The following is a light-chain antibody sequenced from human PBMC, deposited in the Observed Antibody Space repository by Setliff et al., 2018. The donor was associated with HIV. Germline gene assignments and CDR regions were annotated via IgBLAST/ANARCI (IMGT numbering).Light chain of an antibody. CDR1: SSDVGGYNY. CDR2: DVN. J-gene: IGLJ1*01. Sequence: QSALTQPRSVSGSPGQSVTISCTGTSSDVGGYNYVSWYRHRPGKAPKLIIYDVNKRPSGVADRFSGSKSGNTASLTISGLQAEDEADYFCCSYAGSSTFYVFGTGTKV. CDR3: CSYAGSSTFYV. V-gene: IGLV2-11*01.